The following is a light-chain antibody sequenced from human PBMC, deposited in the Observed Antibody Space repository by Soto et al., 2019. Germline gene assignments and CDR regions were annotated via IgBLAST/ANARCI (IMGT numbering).Light chain of an antibody. CDR3: GTWDSSLSVGV. CDR2: DIH. Sequence: QAVLTQPPSVSAAPGQKVTISCSGSRSNIENNYVSWYQQLPGTAPKLLIYDIHKRPSGIPDRFSGSKSGASATLGITGLQTGDEADYYCGTWDSSLSVGVFGGGTKVTVL. V-gene: IGLV1-51*01. J-gene: IGLJ2*01. CDR1: RSNIENNY.